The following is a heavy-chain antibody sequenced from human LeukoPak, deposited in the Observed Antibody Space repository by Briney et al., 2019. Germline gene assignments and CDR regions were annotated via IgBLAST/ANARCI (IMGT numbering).Heavy chain of an antibody. CDR1: GFSFSNYG. CDR3: APPPGGD. D-gene: IGHD3-10*01. V-gene: IGHV3-30*03. CDR2: ISHDGSNK. Sequence: PGGSLRLSCAASGFSFSNYGMQWVRQAPGKGLEGVAVISHDGSNKYYVDSVKGRFTISRDNSKKTLYLQMNGLRAEDTAVYYRAPPPGGDWGQGTLVTVSS. J-gene: IGHJ4*02.